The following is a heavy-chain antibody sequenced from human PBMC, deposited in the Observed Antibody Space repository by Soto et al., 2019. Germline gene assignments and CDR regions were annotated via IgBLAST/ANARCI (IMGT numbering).Heavy chain of an antibody. CDR2: INSDGSDT. CDR3: ARSVPRGGYSSYYGMDV. V-gene: IGHV3-74*01. D-gene: IGHD5-12*01. Sequence: PGGSLRLSCAVSGFTFSSYWMHWVRQAPGKGLVWVSRINSDGSDTIYADSVKGRFTISRDNAKNTLYLQMNSLRAEDTAVYYCARSVPRGGYSSYYGMDVWGQGTTVTVPS. CDR1: GFTFSSYW. J-gene: IGHJ6*02.